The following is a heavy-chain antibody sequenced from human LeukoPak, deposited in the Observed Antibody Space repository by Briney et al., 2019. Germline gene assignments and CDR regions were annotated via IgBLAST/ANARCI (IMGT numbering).Heavy chain of an antibody. Sequence: ASVKVSCKASGYTFTSYAMHWVRQAPGQRLEWMGWINAGNGNTKYSQKFQGRVTITRDTSASTAYMELSSLRSEDTAVYYCARELGTHYYGSGSYGYWGQGTLVTVSS. CDR1: GYTFTSYA. D-gene: IGHD3-10*01. V-gene: IGHV1-3*01. CDR2: INAGNGNT. J-gene: IGHJ4*02. CDR3: ARELGTHYYGSGSYGY.